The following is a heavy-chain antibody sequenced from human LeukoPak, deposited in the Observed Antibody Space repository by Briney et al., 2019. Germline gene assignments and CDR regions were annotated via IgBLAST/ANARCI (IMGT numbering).Heavy chain of an antibody. Sequence: ASVKVSCKASGYTFTSYAMSWVRQAPGQGLEWMGWINTNTGNPTYAQGFTGRFVFSLDTSVSTAYLQISSLKAEDTAVYYCARGTSGYYDILTGYYSYVYWGQGTLVTVSS. V-gene: IGHV7-4-1*02. CDR2: INTNTGNP. D-gene: IGHD3-9*01. CDR3: ARGTSGYYDILTGYYSYVY. J-gene: IGHJ4*02. CDR1: GYTFTSYA.